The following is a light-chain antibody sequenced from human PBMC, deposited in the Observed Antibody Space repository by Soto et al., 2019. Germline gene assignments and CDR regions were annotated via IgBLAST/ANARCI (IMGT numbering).Light chain of an antibody. CDR1: SSDVGGYNY. J-gene: IGLJ2*01. V-gene: IGLV2-14*01. Sequence: QSALTQPASVSGSPGQSITISCTGTSSDVGGYNYVSWYQQHPGKAPNLMIYDVSNRPSGVSNRFSGSKSGNTASLTISGLQAEDEADYYCSSYTSSSTPVVLGGGTKLTVL. CDR3: SSYTSSSTPVV. CDR2: DVS.